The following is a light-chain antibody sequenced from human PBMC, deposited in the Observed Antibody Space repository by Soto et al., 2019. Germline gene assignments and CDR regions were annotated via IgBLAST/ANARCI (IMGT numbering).Light chain of an antibody. CDR3: QQTSSFPLT. CDR1: QSISNW. J-gene: IGKJ4*01. CDR2: AAS. V-gene: IGKV1-12*01. Sequence: DIQMNQSPSSVSASVGDRVTITCRASQSISNWLAWYQQSPGEAPKLLIYAASRLQSGVPSRFSGSGSGTDFTLTISSLQPEDFATYYCQQTSSFPLTFGGGTKVEIE.